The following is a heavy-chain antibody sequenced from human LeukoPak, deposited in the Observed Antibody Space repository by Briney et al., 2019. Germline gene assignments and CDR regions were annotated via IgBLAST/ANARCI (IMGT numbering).Heavy chain of an antibody. J-gene: IGHJ4*02. CDR3: ARDKDFWSGYLDY. D-gene: IGHD3-3*01. CDR2: ISDDGSNK. Sequence: PGGSLRLSCAASGFTFSSYAMPWVRRAPGKGLEWVALISDDGSNKYYADSVEGRFTISRDNSKNTLYLQMKSLRAEDTAVYYCARDKDFWSGYLDYWGQGTLVTVSS. V-gene: IGHV3-30-3*01. CDR1: GFTFSSYA.